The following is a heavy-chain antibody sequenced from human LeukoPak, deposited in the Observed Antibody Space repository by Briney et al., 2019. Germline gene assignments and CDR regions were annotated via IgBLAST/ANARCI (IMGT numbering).Heavy chain of an antibody. CDR3: ARDSYGSDY. V-gene: IGHV1-46*01. CDR2: IIPSGGGT. D-gene: IGHD3-16*01. CDR1: GYTFSDYH. J-gene: IGHJ4*02. Sequence: ASVRVSCKASGYTFSDYHIHWVRQAPGQGLEWMGRIIPSGGGTTYAQKFQGRVTMTRDMSTDIVYMELSSLRSEDTALYYCARDSYGSDYWGQGTLVTVSS.